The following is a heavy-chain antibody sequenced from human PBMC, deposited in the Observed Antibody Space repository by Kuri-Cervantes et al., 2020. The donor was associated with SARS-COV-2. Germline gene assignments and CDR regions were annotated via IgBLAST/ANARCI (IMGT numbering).Heavy chain of an antibody. D-gene: IGHD6-13*01. CDR2: IRYDGSNK. J-gene: IGHJ2*01. V-gene: IGHV3-30*02. Sequence: GESLKISCAASGFTFSSYGMHWVRQAPGKGLEWVAFIRYDGSNKYYADSVKGRFTIYRDNSKNTLYLQMNSLRAEDTAVYYCAKDRSSSWLWYFDLWGRGTLVTVSS. CDR3: AKDRSSSWLWYFDL. CDR1: GFTFSSYG.